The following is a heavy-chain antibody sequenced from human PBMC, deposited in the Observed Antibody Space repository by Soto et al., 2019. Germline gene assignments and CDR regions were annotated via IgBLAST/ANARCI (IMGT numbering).Heavy chain of an antibody. D-gene: IGHD6-13*01. CDR3: AAGEASSRNLAPYYLDF. V-gene: IGHV4-59*01. Sequence: SETLSLTCTVSGGSMRNYFSTWIRHPPGKGLDWIGYIHYSGTTSFFPSYNPSLRSRVTISEDTSKNQFSLKLLSVTTADTAVYFCAAGEASSRNLAPYYLDFWGQGTLVTVS. CDR1: GGSMRNYF. J-gene: IGHJ4*02. CDR2: IHYSGTT.